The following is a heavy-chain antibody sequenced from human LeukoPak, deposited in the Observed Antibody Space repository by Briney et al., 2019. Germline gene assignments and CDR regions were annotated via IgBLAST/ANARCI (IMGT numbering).Heavy chain of an antibody. D-gene: IGHD1-26*01. V-gene: IGHV4-34*01. CDR3: ARGEVGPRMNL. J-gene: IGHJ5*02. CDR1: GGSFSGYF. CDR2: INRERST. Sequence: PSETLSLTCAVYGGSFSGYFWSWIRQPPEKGLEWIGEINRERSTNYNPSFKRRVTISLDTSNNHFSLRLSSVTAADTAVYYCARGEVGPRMNLWGQGSLVTVSS.